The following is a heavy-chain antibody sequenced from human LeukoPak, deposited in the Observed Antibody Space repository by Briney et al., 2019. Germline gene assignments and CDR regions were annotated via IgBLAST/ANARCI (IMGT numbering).Heavy chain of an antibody. CDR3: ARGPLGIAAAVPNWYFDL. Sequence: GGSLRLSCAASGFTFSSYDMHWVRQATGKGLEWVSAIGTAGDTYYPGSVKGRFTISRENAKNSLYLQMNSLSAGDTAVYYCARGPLGIAAAVPNWYFDLWGRGTLVTVSS. CDR1: GFTFSSYD. D-gene: IGHD6-13*01. V-gene: IGHV3-13*01. CDR2: IGTAGDT. J-gene: IGHJ2*01.